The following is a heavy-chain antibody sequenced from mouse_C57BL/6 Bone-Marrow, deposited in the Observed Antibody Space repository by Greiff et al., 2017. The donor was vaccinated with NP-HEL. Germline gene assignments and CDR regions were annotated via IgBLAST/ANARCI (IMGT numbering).Heavy chain of an antibody. CDR3: ARGETAQVFDY. CDR2: ISDGGSYT. Sequence: EVQLVESGGGLVKPGGSLKLSCAASGFPFSGYAMSWVRQTPEKRLGGVATISDGGSYTYYPDNVKGRFTISRDNAKNNLYLQMSHLKSEDTAMYYCARGETAQVFDYWGQGTTLTVSS. D-gene: IGHD3-2*02. V-gene: IGHV5-4*01. J-gene: IGHJ2*01. CDR1: GFPFSGYA.